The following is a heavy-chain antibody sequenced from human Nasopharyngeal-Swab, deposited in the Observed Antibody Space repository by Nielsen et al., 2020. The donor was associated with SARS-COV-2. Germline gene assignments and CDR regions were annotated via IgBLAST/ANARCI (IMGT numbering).Heavy chain of an antibody. CDR1: GFTFSSYA. V-gene: IGHV3-23*01. CDR2: ISGSGGST. D-gene: IGHD3-10*01. Sequence: GESLKISCAASGFTFSSYAMSWVRQAPGKGLEWVSAISGSGGSTYYADSVKGRFTISRDNSKNTLYLQMNSLRAEDTAVYYGAKDFGEWVPYYFDYWGQGTLVTVSS. CDR3: AKDFGEWVPYYFDY. J-gene: IGHJ4*02.